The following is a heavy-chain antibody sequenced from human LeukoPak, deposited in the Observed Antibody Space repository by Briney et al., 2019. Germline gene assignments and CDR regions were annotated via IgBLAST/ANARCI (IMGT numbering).Heavy chain of an antibody. CDR1: GYTFTSYG. V-gene: IGHV1-69*13. J-gene: IGHJ5*02. Sequence: GASVKVSCKASGYTFTSYGISWVRQAPGQGLEWMGGIIPIFGTANYAQKFQGRVTITADESTSTAYMELSSLRSEDTAVYYCARTWYYYDSSGLKNWFDPWGQGTLDTVSS. CDR2: IIPIFGTA. CDR3: ARTWYYYDSSGLKNWFDP. D-gene: IGHD3-22*01.